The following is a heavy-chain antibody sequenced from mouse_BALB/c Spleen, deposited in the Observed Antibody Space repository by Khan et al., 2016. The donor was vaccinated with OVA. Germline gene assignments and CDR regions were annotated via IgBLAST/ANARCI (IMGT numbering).Heavy chain of an antibody. Sequence: EVLLVESGGGLVKPGGSLKVSCAVSGFTLSRYAMSWVRQTPEKRLEWVATISSGGTYTYYPDSVKGRFTISRDNAENTLYLQMSSLRSEDTAMYYCARSDGYYGRGAKDYWGQETSVTVAS. CDR2: ISSGGTYT. V-gene: IGHV5-9-3*01. CDR3: ARSDGYYGRGAKDY. J-gene: IGHJ4*01. D-gene: IGHD2-3*01. CDR1: GFTLSRYA.